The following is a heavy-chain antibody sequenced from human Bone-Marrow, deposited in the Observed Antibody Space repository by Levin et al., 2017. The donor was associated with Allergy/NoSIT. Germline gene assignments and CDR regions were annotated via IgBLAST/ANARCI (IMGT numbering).Heavy chain of an antibody. Sequence: SGGSLRLSCAASGFIFKNYGMHWVRQAPGKGPEWVAYIYYDESNIYYVDSVKGRFTISRDNSQNTVYLQMNSLRVEDTAVYYCAREGFDPWGQGTLVIVSS. J-gene: IGHJ5*02. CDR3: AREGFDP. V-gene: IGHV3-33*01. CDR1: GFIFKNYG. CDR2: IYYDESNI.